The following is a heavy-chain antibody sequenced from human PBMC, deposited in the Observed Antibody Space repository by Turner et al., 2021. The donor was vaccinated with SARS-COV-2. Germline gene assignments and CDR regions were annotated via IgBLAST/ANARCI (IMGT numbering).Heavy chain of an antibody. D-gene: IGHD1-26*01. Sequence: VKLFVSGGGLVQPGGTMSISCAASGFTFSSYAMSWGRQAPGKGLGCVSAISGSGGSTYYADSVKGRFTIARYNSKNTLYLQMISVRAEDTSVYYCAQELVGSYNYWGQGSLVTVSS. CDR3: AQELVGSYNY. CDR2: ISGSGGST. V-gene: IGHV3-23*01. J-gene: IGHJ4*02. CDR1: GFTFSSYA.